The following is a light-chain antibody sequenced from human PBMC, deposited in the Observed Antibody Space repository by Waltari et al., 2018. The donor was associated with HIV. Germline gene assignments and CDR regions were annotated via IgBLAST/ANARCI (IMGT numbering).Light chain of an antibody. CDR2: EVT. J-gene: IGLJ2*01. Sequence: QSALAQPASVSDSPGQSITISCTGTSSDVGNYNLVSWYQQHPGKVPKLSIYEVTKRPSGVSNRFSGAKSGNTASLTISGLQAEDEADYYCCSYAASRSVVFGGGTKLTVL. CDR3: CSYAASRSVV. V-gene: IGLV2-23*02. CDR1: SSDVGNYNL.